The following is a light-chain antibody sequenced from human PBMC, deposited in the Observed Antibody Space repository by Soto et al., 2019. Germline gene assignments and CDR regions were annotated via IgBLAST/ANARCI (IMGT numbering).Light chain of an antibody. J-gene: IGKJ2*01. CDR3: QQSYRAPYT. CDR1: QSISNF. V-gene: IGKV1-39*01. Sequence: IQLTQSPSSLSTSVGDSVTITCRASQSISNFLNWYQHKPGKAPDLLIYAASTLFSGVPSRFRGSGSGTDFTLTITSLQPADFATYYCQQSYRAPYTFGQGTKVDIK. CDR2: AAS.